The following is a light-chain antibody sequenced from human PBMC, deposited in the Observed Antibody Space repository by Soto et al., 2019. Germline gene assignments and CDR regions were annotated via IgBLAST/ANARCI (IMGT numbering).Light chain of an antibody. Sequence: DIQMTQSPSSLSASVGDRVTITCRASQSISSYLNSYQQKPGKAPKLLIYAASSLQSGVPSRFSGSGSGTDFTLTISSLQPEDFATYYCQQSYSTPGTFGPGTKVDIK. CDR3: QQSYSTPGT. V-gene: IGKV1-39*01. J-gene: IGKJ3*01. CDR1: QSISSY. CDR2: AAS.